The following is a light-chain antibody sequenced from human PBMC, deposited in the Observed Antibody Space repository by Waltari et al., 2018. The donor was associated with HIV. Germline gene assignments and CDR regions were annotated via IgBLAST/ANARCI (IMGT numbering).Light chain of an antibody. Sequence: SFDLTQQPSLSVSPGQTASITCPGDALSKQLTFWYQKKPAQAPVLVIYKDAERPAGIPERFSGSTSGTTATLTISGVQAEDEADYYCQSTNVVRVFGGGTKLTVL. V-gene: IGLV3-25*03. CDR1: ALSKQL. CDR3: QSTNVVRV. CDR2: KDA. J-gene: IGLJ3*02.